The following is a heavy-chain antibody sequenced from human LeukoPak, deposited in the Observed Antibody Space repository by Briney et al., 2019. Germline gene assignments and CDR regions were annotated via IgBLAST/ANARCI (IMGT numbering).Heavy chain of an antibody. CDR1: GYSFPNYW. Sequence: GEPLKISCKCSGYSFPNYWIGWVRQMPRKGLECMGIIYPGNSHNRYSPYFQDQVTISVDKTISTAYLQWSSLKASDTAMYYCARGPYGYTSSATLGSYNWFDPWGQGSLVTVSS. D-gene: IGHD2-2*02. J-gene: IGHJ5*02. CDR2: IYPGNSHN. V-gene: IGHV5-51*01. CDR3: ARGPYGYTSSATLGSYNWFDP.